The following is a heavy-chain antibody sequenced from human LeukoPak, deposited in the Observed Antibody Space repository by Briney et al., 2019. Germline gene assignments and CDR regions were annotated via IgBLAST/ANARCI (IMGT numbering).Heavy chain of an antibody. J-gene: IGHJ6*02. CDR3: AKEGHNYHGAGFPKLAGMDV. D-gene: IGHD3-10*01. CDR2: ISWDGTYT. Sequence: GGSLRLSCAASGFTFDDYTMHWVRQAPGKGLEWVSLISWDGTYTFYADSIKGRFTISRDNSKKSLYLQMNSLRIEDTAFYYCAKEGHNYHGAGFPKLAGMDVWGHGTTVTVSS. V-gene: IGHV3-43*01. CDR1: GFTFDDYT.